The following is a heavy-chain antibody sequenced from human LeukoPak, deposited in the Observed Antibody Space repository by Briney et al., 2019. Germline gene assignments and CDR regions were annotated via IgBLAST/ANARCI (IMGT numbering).Heavy chain of an antibody. J-gene: IGHJ4*02. Sequence: SETMSPTCTVAAGSTSSSCYYWGWIRQPPGKGLEWIGSIYYSGSTYYNPSLKSRVTISVDTSKNQFSLKLSSVTAADTAVYYCARQSLAVAIDYWGQGTLVTVSS. V-gene: IGHV4-39*01. CDR2: IYYSGST. CDR3: ARQSLAVAIDY. D-gene: IGHD6-19*01. CDR1: AGSTSSSCYY.